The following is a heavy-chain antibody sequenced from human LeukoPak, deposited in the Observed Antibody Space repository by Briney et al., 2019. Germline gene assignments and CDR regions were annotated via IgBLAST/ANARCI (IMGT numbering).Heavy chain of an antibody. V-gene: IGHV4-39*07. Sequence: AETLSLTCTFSGGSISSSSYYWGWIRQPPGKGLEWIGSIYYSGSTYYNPSLKSRVTISVDTSKNQFSLKLSSVTAADTAVYYCARDPIQWLVNFDYWGQGTLVTVSS. CDR2: IYYSGST. J-gene: IGHJ4*02. D-gene: IGHD6-19*01. CDR3: ARDPIQWLVNFDY. CDR1: GGSISSSSYY.